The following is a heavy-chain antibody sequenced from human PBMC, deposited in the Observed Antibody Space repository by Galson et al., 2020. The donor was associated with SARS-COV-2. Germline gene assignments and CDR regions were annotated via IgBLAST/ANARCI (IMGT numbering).Heavy chain of an antibody. CDR1: GFSLSNSGMC. J-gene: IGHJ4*02. V-gene: IGHV2-70*11. CDR2: IDWDDDK. Sequence: SGPTLVKPTQTLTLACTFSGFSLSNSGMCVNWTRQPPGKALEWLTRIDWDDDKYYSTSLKTRLTISKDTSKNQVVLIMTNMDPRDTATYYCARQYNALSGASDHWGQGTLVTVSS. CDR3: ARQYNALSGASDH. D-gene: IGHD1-20*01.